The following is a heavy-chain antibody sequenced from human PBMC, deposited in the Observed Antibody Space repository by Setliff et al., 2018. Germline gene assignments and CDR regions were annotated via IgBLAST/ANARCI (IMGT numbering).Heavy chain of an antibody. CDR3: ARDVWGAGTGWFDP. J-gene: IGHJ5*02. CDR1: GVSVSRHY. CDR2: IYTGGST. Sequence: TLSLTCIVSGVSVSRHYWSWIRQPPGKTLEWIGYIYTGGSTTYNPSLKSRVTLSLDTSKNHLSLNPTSVTAADTAVYYCARDVWGAGTGWFDPWGLGILVTVS. D-gene: IGHD1-1*01. V-gene: IGHV4-4*08.